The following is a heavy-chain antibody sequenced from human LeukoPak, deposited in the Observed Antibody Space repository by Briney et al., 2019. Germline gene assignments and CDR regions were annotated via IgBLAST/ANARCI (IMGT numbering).Heavy chain of an antibody. CDR2: ISSSSSTI. V-gene: IGHV3-48*04. CDR3: ARGTYAFDI. J-gene: IGHJ3*02. CDR1: GFXFSSYN. Sequence: GGSLRLSCAASGFXFSSYNINWVRQAPGKGLEWVSYISSSSSTIYYADSVKGRFTISRDNAKNSLYLQMNSLRAEDTAVYYCARGTYAFDIWGQGTMVTVSS.